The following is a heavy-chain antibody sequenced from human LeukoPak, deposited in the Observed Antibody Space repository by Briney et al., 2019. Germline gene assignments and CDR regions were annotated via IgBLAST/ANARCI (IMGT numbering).Heavy chain of an antibody. V-gene: IGHV1-2*06. CDR3: ARDRARSYYDSSGYYYVISDAFDI. CDR1: GYTFTGYY. Sequence: ASVKVSCKASGYTFTGYYMHWARQAPGQGLEWMGRINPNSGGTNYAQKFQGRVTMTRDTSISTAYMELSRLRSDDTAVYYCARDRARSYYDSSGYYYVISDAFDIWGQGTMVTVSS. J-gene: IGHJ3*02. CDR2: INPNSGGT. D-gene: IGHD3-22*01.